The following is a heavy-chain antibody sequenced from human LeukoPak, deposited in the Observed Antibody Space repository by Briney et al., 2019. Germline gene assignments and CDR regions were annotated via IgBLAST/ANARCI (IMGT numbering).Heavy chain of an antibody. CDR1: GVSISSHY. V-gene: IGHV4-59*11. J-gene: IGHJ2*01. Sequence: PSETLSLTCTVSGVSISSHYWSWIRQPPGKGLEWIGYIYYSGSTNYNPSLKSRVTISVDTSKNQFSLKLSSVTAADTAVYYCARDSSNWYFDLWGRGTLVTVSS. CDR3: ARDSSNWYFDL. CDR2: IYYSGST. D-gene: IGHD6-6*01.